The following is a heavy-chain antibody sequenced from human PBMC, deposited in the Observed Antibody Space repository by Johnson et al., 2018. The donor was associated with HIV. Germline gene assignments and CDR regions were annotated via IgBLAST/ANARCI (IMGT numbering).Heavy chain of an antibody. CDR1: GFTVSRNY. CDR2: IYSGGST. CDR3: AKEAADDAFDI. D-gene: IGHD6-25*01. Sequence: VQLVESGGGVVQPGRSLRLSCAASGFTVSRNYMNWVRQAPGKGLEWVSVIYSGGSTYYADSVKGRFTISRDNSKNTLYLQMNSLRAEDTAVYYCAKEAADDAFDIWGQGTMVTVSS. J-gene: IGHJ3*02. V-gene: IGHV3-66*01.